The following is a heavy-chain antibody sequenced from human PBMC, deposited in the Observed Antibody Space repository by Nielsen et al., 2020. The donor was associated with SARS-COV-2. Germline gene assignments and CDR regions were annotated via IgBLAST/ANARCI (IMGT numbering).Heavy chain of an antibody. CDR2: ISSSSSTI. D-gene: IGHD3-3*01. CDR3: ARVPRPYDFWSGSDAFDI. J-gene: IGHJ3*02. Sequence: SCAASGFTFSSYSMNWVRQAPGKGLEWVSYISSSSSTIYYADSVKGRFTISRDNAKNSLYLQMNSLRAEDTAVYYCARVPRPYDFWSGSDAFDIWGQGTMVTVSS. V-gene: IGHV3-48*01. CDR1: GFTFSSYS.